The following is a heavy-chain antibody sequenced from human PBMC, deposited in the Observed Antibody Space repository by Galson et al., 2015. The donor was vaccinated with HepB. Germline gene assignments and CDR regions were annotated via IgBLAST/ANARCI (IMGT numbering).Heavy chain of an antibody. Sequence: SVKVSCKASGGTFSSYAISWVRQAPGQGLEWMGGIIPIFGIANYAQKFQGRVTITADESTSTAYMELSSLRSEDTAVYYCAIIAISHENDAFDTWGQGTMVTVSS. D-gene: IGHD6-13*01. CDR3: AIIAISHENDAFDT. J-gene: IGHJ3*02. CDR1: GGTFSSYA. CDR2: IIPIFGIA. V-gene: IGHV1-69*13.